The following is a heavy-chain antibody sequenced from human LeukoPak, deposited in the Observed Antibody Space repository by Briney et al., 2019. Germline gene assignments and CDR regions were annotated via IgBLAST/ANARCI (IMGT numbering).Heavy chain of an antibody. D-gene: IGHD5/OR15-5a*01. CDR1: GGSISSGGYS. CDR3: ARDHSFFQVDY. Sequence: PSETLSLTCAVSGGSISSGGYSWSWIRQPPGKGLEWIGYIYHSGSTYYNPSLKSRVTISVDRSKNQFSLKLSSVTAADTAVYYCARDHSFFQVDYWGQGTLVTVSS. CDR2: IYHSGST. V-gene: IGHV4-30-2*01. J-gene: IGHJ4*02.